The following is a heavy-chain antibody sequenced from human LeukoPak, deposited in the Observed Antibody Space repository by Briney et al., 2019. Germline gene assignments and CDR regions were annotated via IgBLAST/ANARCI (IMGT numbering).Heavy chain of an antibody. Sequence: ASVKVSCKASGYTFTGYYMHWVRQAPGQGLEWVGWINPNSGGTNYAQKFRGRVTMTRDTSISTAYMELSRLRSDDTAVYYCARRSDIVATGFDYWGQGTLVTVSS. CDR1: GYTFTGYY. J-gene: IGHJ4*02. CDR2: INPNSGGT. V-gene: IGHV1-2*02. D-gene: IGHD5-12*01. CDR3: ARRSDIVATGFDY.